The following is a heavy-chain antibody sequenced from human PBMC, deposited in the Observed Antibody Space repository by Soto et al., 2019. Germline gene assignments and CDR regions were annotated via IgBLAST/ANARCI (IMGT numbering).Heavy chain of an antibody. CDR2: INAGNGNT. CDR1: GYTFSNYG. J-gene: IGHJ2*01. D-gene: IGHD6-19*01. Sequence: ASVKVSCKASGYTFSNYGIHWVRQAPGQRLEWMGWINAGNGNTKYSQKFQDRVTITGDTSATTAYMELSSLRSEDTAVFYCARSGYSSGWYHWYFDLWGRGTLVTVSS. CDR3: ARSGYSSGWYHWYFDL. V-gene: IGHV1-3*01.